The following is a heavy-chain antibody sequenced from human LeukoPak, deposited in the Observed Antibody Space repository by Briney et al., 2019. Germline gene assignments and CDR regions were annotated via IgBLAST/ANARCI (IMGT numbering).Heavy chain of an antibody. J-gene: IGHJ4*02. CDR2: FHPEDGET. D-gene: IGHD1-26*01. CDR3: AREVFGATMIDY. V-gene: IGHV1-24*01. Sequence: ASVKVSCKVSGYTVTELSMHWVRQSPGKGLEWMGGFHPEDGETIYAQKFQGRVTMTEDTSTDTAYMELSSLRSEDTAVYYCAREVFGATMIDYWGQGTLVTVSS. CDR1: GYTVTELS.